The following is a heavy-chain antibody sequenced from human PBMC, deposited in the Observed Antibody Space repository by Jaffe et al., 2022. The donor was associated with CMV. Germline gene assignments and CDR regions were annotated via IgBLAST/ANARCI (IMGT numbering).Heavy chain of an antibody. J-gene: IGHJ4*02. Sequence: QVQLVQSGAEVKKPGASVKVSCKASGYTFTSYYMHWVRQAPGQGLEWMGIINPSGGSTSYAQKFQGRVTMTRDTSTSTVYMELSSLRSEDTAVYYCARDGYCSGGSCYSDVIDYWGQGTLVTVSS. CDR2: INPSGGST. CDR3: ARDGYCSGGSCYSDVIDY. V-gene: IGHV1-46*01. CDR1: GYTFTSYY. D-gene: IGHD2-15*01.